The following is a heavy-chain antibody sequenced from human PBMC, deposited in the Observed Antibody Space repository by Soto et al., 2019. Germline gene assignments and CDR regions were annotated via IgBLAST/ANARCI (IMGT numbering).Heavy chain of an antibody. J-gene: IGHJ4*02. CDR1: GYTFIGYY. V-gene: IGHV1-2*04. CDR3: AKNYVRGFGYFDY. Sequence: ASVKVSCKASGYTFIGYYMHWVRQAPGQGLEWVGWINPNSGGTNYAQKFQGWVTMTRDTSISTAYMELSRLRSDDTAVYYCAKNYVRGFGYFDYWGQGTLVTVSS. CDR2: INPNSGGT. D-gene: IGHD1-7*01.